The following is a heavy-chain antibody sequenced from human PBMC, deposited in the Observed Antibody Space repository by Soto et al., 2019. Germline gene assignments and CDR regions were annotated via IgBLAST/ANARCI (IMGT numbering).Heavy chain of an antibody. CDR1: GFIFTTSD. CDR3: AEGGGGDHGY. Sequence: HLVESEGGLVQPGGSLRLSCEASGFIFTTSDMSWVRQAPGKGLEWVSSITTTGDTTHYADSVRGRFTISRDNARKTGYLQMNGLGSDVTALYYCAEGGGGDHGYWGQGTLVAVSS. CDR2: ITTTGDTT. J-gene: IGHJ4*02. V-gene: IGHV3-23*04. D-gene: IGHD2-21*02.